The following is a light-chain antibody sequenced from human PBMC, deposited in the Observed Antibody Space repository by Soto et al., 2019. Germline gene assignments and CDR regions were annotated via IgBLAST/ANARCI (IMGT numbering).Light chain of an antibody. CDR2: DAS. CDR3: QQYNSYSWT. J-gene: IGKJ1*01. V-gene: IGKV1-5*01. CDR1: QSISSW. Sequence: DIQMTPSPSTLSASVVDIVTITCRASQSISSWLAWYQQKPGKAPKLLIYDASSLESGVPSRFSGSGSGTEFTLTISSLQPDDFATYYCQQYNSYSWTCGQGNKGAIK.